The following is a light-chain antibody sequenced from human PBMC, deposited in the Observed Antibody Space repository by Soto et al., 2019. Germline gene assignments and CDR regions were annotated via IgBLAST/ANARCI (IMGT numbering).Light chain of an antibody. CDR3: CSYAGRYNFWV. J-gene: IGLJ3*02. CDR1: NSDIGGYNY. V-gene: IGLV2-11*01. CDR2: DVN. Sequence: QSALTQPRSVPGSPGQSVTISCTGTNSDIGGYNYVSWYQQHPGKAPKVMIYDVNRRPSGVPDRFSGSKSGNTASLTISGLQAEDEADYYCCSYAGRYNFWVFGGGTKLTVL.